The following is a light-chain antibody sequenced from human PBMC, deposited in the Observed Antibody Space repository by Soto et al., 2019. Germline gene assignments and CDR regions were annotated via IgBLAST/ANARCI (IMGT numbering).Light chain of an antibody. Sequence: DIQMTQSPSSLSASVGDRVTITCRASQSISNYLNWYQQKPGKAPKLLIYAASSLQSGVPSRFSGSGSGTDFTLTISSLQPEDFATYSCQQSYTTLFTFGPGPNVAI. CDR1: QSISNY. J-gene: IGKJ3*01. V-gene: IGKV1-39*01. CDR2: AAS. CDR3: QQSYTTLFT.